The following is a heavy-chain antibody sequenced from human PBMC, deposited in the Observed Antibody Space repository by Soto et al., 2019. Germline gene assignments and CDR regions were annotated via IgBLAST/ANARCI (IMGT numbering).Heavy chain of an antibody. CDR2: ISYDGSNK. CDR3: ARDCEWDFYDYVWGSYRGNTYYYYYGMDV. D-gene: IGHD3-16*02. CDR1: GFTFSSYA. Sequence: SGGSLRLSCAASGFTFSSYAMHWVRQAPGKGLEWVAVISYDGSNKYYADSVKGRSTISRDNSKNTLYLRMSSLRAEDTAVYYCARDCEWDFYDYVWGSYRGNTYYYYYGMDVWGQGTTVTVSS. V-gene: IGHV3-30-3*01. J-gene: IGHJ6*02.